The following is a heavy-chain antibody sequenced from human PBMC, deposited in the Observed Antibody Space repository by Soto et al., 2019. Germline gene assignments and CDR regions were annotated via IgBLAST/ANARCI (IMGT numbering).Heavy chain of an antibody. CDR2: IYYSGST. CDR3: ACDRSALYSSLLGVDPPIQRYYFDC. CDR1: RGSISSSSYY. Sequence: PSETLSLTCTVSRGSISSSSYYWGWIRQPPGKGLEWIGSIYYSGSTYYNPSLKSRVTISVDTSKNQFSLKLSSVTAADTAVYYCACDRSALYSSLLGVDPPIQRYYFDCWHQVTLVTVST. V-gene: IGHV4-39*01. J-gene: IGHJ4*02. D-gene: IGHD3-16*01.